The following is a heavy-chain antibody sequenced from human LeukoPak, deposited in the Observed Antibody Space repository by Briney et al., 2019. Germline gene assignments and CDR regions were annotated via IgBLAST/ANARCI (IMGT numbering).Heavy chain of an antibody. Sequence: ASVKVSCKASGGTFSSYAISWVRQAPGQGLEWMGWVSAYNGVTNYAQNFQGRVTMTTDTPTSTAYMELRSLRSDDTAVYYCARVDLYYDSSGYSQAANDYWGQGTLVTVSS. CDR2: VSAYNGVT. D-gene: IGHD3-22*01. CDR1: GGTFSSYA. J-gene: IGHJ4*02. CDR3: ARVDLYYDSSGYSQAANDY. V-gene: IGHV1-18*01.